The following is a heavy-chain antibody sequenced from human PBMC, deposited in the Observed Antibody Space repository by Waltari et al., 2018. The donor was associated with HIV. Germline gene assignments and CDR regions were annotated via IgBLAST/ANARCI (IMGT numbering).Heavy chain of an antibody. V-gene: IGHV3-30-3*01. Sequence: QVQLVGSGGGVVQPGRSLSLSCAASGFTFNAYAMHRVRQAPGKGLGWVAVISWDGSNKHYADSVKGRCTISRDNSRNSLYLQMSSLRAEDTAVYYCGREGDYYDSSPFDYWGQGTLVTVSS. D-gene: IGHD3-22*01. CDR1: GFTFNAYA. CDR2: ISWDGSNK. CDR3: GREGDYYDSSPFDY. J-gene: IGHJ4*02.